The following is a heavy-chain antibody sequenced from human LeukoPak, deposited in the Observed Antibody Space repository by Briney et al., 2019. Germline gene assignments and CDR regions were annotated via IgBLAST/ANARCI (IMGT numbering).Heavy chain of an antibody. D-gene: IGHD5/OR15-5a*01. Sequence: SVKVSCKASGGTFSSYAISWVRQAPGQGLEWMGGIIPIFGTANYAQKFQGRVTITTDESTSTAYMELSSLRSEDTAVYYCARGHSDMGSALDCWGQGTLVTVSS. CDR1: GGTFSSYA. V-gene: IGHV1-69*05. J-gene: IGHJ4*02. CDR2: IIPIFGTA. CDR3: ARGHSDMGSALDC.